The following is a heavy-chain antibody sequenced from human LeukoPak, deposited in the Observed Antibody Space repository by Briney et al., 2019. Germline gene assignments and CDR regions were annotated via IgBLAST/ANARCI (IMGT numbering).Heavy chain of an antibody. Sequence: SETPSLTCTVSGGSISSSSYYWGWIRQPPGKGLEWIGSIYYSGSTYYNPSLKSRVTISVDTSKNQFSLKLSSVTAADTAVYYCARRLIAAAGNDYWGQGTLVTVSS. J-gene: IGHJ4*02. CDR1: GGSISSSSYY. V-gene: IGHV4-39*01. CDR3: ARRLIAAAGNDY. D-gene: IGHD6-13*01. CDR2: IYYSGST.